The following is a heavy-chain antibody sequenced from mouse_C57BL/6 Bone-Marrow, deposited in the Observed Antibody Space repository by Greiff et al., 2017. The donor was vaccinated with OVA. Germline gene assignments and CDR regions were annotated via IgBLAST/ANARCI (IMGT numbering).Heavy chain of an antibody. CDR1: GYTFTNYW. Sequence: QVQLKQSGAELVRPGTSVKMSCKASGYTFTNYWIGWAKQRPGHGLAWIGDIYPGGGYTNYNEKFKGKATLTADKSSSTAYMQFSSLTSEDSAIYYCARSGDGYYVAWFAYWGQGTLVTVSA. CDR3: ARSGDGYYVAWFAY. J-gene: IGHJ3*01. V-gene: IGHV1-63*01. D-gene: IGHD2-3*01. CDR2: IYPGGGYT.